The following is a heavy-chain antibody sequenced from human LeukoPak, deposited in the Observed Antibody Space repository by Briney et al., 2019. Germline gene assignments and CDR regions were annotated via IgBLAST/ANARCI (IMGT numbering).Heavy chain of an antibody. D-gene: IGHD1-26*01. CDR2: IYYSGST. CDR3: ARLIVGATYFDY. Sequence: SETLSLTCTVSGGSISSYYWSWIRQPPGKGLEWIGYIYYSGSTNYNPSPKSRVTISVDTSKNQFSLKLSSVTAADTAVYYCARLIVGATYFDYWGQGTLVTVSS. V-gene: IGHV4-59*01. J-gene: IGHJ4*02. CDR1: GGSISSYY.